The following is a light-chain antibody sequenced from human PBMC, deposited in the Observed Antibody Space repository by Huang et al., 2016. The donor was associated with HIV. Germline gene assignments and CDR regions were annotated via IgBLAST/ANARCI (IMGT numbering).Light chain of an antibody. J-gene: IGKJ5*01. V-gene: IGKV1-39*01. Sequence: DIQMTQSPSSLSASVGDRVTITCRASQRISTYLNWYQQKPGKAPKLLIFAASTLQSGVPSTFSGSGSETDVTLTISSLQPEDFATYYCQQTYSTAITFGQGTRLEIK. CDR3: QQTYSTAIT. CDR1: QRISTY. CDR2: AAS.